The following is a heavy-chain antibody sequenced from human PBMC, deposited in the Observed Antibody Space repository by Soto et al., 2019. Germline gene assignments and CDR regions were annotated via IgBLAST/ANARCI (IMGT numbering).Heavy chain of an antibody. CDR2: IYYSGST. D-gene: IGHD3-22*01. CDR1: GGSISSYY. CDR3: ARDIRRDISGYYEWFDP. V-gene: IGHV4-59*01. J-gene: IGHJ5*02. Sequence: SETLSLTCTVSGGSISSYYWSWIRQPPGKGLEWIGCIYYSGSTNYNPSLKSRVTIPVDTSKNQFSLKLSSVTAADTAVYYCARDIRRDISGYYEWFDPWGQGTLVTIYS.